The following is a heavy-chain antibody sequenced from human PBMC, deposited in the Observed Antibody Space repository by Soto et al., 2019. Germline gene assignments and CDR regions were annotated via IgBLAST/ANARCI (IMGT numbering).Heavy chain of an antibody. CDR1: GDSVSSNSAA. Sequence: QVQLQQSGPGLVKPSQTLSLTCAISGDSVSSNSAAWNWIRQSPSRGLEWLGRTYYRSKWYNDYAVSVKSRITINPDTSKNQFSLQQNSVTPEDTAVYYCARQLCPTIIQLCQRPFDYWGQGTLVTVSS. D-gene: IGHD5-18*01. CDR3: ARQLCPTIIQLCQRPFDY. V-gene: IGHV6-1*01. CDR2: TYYRSKWYN. J-gene: IGHJ4*02.